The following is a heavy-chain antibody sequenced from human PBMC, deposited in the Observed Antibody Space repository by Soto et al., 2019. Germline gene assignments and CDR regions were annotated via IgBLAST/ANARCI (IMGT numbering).Heavy chain of an antibody. CDR3: ARDESGTYYDFWSGSICPDY. Sequence: AGGSLRLSCAASGFTFSSYSMNWVRQAPGKGLEWVSYISSSSSTIYYADSVKGRFTISRDNAKNSLYLQMNSLRAEDTAVYYCARDESGTYYDFWSGSICPDYWGQGTLVTVSS. J-gene: IGHJ4*02. V-gene: IGHV3-48*01. D-gene: IGHD3-3*01. CDR2: ISSSSSTI. CDR1: GFTFSSYS.